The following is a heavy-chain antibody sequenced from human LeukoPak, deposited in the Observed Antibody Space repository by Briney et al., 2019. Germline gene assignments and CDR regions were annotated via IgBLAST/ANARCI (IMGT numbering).Heavy chain of an antibody. CDR2: ISGSGGST. V-gene: IGHV3-23*01. D-gene: IGHD3-22*01. CDR1: GFTFSIYA. Sequence: ERSLRLSCAASGFTFSIYAIHWVRQAPGKGLEWVSAISGSGGSTYYADSVKGRFTISRDNSKNTLYLQMNSLRAEDTAVYYCARDHGDYYDSSGYSAIDYWGQGTLVTVSS. CDR3: ARDHGDYYDSSGYSAIDY. J-gene: IGHJ4*02.